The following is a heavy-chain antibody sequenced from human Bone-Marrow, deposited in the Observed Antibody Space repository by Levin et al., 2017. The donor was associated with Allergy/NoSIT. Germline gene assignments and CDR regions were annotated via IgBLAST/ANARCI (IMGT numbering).Heavy chain of an antibody. CDR3: ARGVTHERSGYYFDY. CDR2: IYYSGST. CDR1: GGSISSYY. V-gene: IGHV4-59*01. J-gene: IGHJ4*02. Sequence: PSETLSLTCTVSGGSISSYYWSWIRQPPGKGLEWIGYIYYSGSTNYNPSLKSRVTISVDTSKNQFSLKLSSVTAADTAVYYCARGVTHERSGYYFDYWGQGTLVTVSS. D-gene: IGHD3-22*01.